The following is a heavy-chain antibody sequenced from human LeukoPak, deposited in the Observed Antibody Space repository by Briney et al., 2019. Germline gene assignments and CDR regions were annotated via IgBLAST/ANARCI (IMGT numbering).Heavy chain of an antibody. D-gene: IGHD2-15*01. CDR3: ARGGIGDIVVVVAAFDY. CDR1: GESFSGDY. V-gene: IGHV4-34*01. CDR2: INKSGRT. Sequence: SETLSLTCAVYGESFSGDYCSGIREPPGKGLEWVWEINKSGRTNSNPSLKSRVTISLDTSKNQFCLKLSSVTAADTAEHYCARGGIGDIVVVVAAFDYWGQGTLVSVS. J-gene: IGHJ4*02.